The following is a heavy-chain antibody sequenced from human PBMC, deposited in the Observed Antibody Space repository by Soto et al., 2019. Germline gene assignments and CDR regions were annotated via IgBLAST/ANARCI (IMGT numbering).Heavy chain of an antibody. J-gene: IGHJ4*02. CDR1: GFPFNSYA. CDR3: EKGGPYESSGYYDVALDY. Sequence: PGGSLRLSCAASGFPFNSYAMNWVRQSPGRGLEWVSFSSGSGRSAYYADSVRGRFTISRDNSKNTLYLQMSSLRAEDTALYYCEKGGPYESSGYYDVALDYWGQGTLITVSS. D-gene: IGHD3-22*01. V-gene: IGHV3-23*01. CDR2: SSGSGRSA.